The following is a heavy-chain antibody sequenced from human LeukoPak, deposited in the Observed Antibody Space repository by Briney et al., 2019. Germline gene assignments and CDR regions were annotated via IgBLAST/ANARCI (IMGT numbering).Heavy chain of an antibody. J-gene: IGHJ4*02. CDR2: IYVGGGT. CDR1: RFTVSSNY. V-gene: IGHV3-66*01. D-gene: IGHD5-24*01. Sequence: AGGSLRLSCAASRFTVSSNYKSWVRQAPGKGLEWVSVIYVGGGTYYADSVKGRFTISIDNSKNTLYLQMNSLRAEDTAIYYCARAIEMAMMTRFDRWGQGILVTVSS. CDR3: ARAIEMAMMTRFDR.